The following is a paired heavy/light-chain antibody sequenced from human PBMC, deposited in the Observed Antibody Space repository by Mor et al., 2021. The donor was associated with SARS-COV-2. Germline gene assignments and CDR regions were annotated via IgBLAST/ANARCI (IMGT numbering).Light chain of an antibody. CDR2: WAS. J-gene: IGKJ1*01. Sequence: DIVMTQSPDSLAVSLGERATINCKSSQSVLYSSNNKNYLAWYQQKPGQPPKLLIYWASTRESGVPDRFSGSGSGTDFTLTISSLQAEDVAVYYCQQFYSTPVTFGQGTKVEIK. CDR1: QSVLYSSNNKNY. CDR3: QQFYSTPVT. V-gene: IGKV4-1*01.
Heavy chain of an antibody. D-gene: IGHD3-3*01. Sequence: QVQLVESGGGVVQPGGSLRLSCAASGFTFSTYGMHWVRQAPGKGLEWVTFIRYDGSNKYYADSVKGRFTISRDNSKNTLYLQMSSLRAEDTAVYYCSRSGNSLREMRNAFDIWGQGTMVTVSS. CDR1: GFTFSTYG. J-gene: IGHJ3*02. V-gene: IGHV3-30*02. CDR2: IRYDGSNK. CDR3: SRSGNSLREMRNAFDI.